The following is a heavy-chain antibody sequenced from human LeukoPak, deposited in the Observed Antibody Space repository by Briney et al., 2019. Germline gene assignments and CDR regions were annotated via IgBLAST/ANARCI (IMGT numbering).Heavy chain of an antibody. CDR1: GYTFTGFY. CDR3: ASRPDTSSVTLFDY. D-gene: IGHD6-19*01. CDR2: INLNSGGT. Sequence: EASVTVSCKASGYTFTGFYIHWVRQAPGQGLEWMGWINLNSGGTDYAQPFQGRIIMTRDTSITTAYMELTSLTSDDTAIYYCASRPDTSSVTLFDYWGQGALVTVSS. V-gene: IGHV1-2*02. J-gene: IGHJ4*02.